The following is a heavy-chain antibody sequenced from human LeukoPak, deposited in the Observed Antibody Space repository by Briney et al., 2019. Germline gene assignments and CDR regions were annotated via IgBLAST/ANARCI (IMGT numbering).Heavy chain of an antibody. J-gene: IGHJ6*02. D-gene: IGHD2-2*01. Sequence: ASVKVSCKVSGYTLTELSMHWVRQAPGKGLEWMGGFDPEDGETIYAQKFQGRVTMTGDTSTDTAYMELSSLRSEDTAVYYCATYIVVVPAAPGYYYGMDVWGQGTTVTVSS. CDR3: ATYIVVVPAAPGYYYGMDV. CDR2: FDPEDGET. CDR1: GYTLTELS. V-gene: IGHV1-24*01.